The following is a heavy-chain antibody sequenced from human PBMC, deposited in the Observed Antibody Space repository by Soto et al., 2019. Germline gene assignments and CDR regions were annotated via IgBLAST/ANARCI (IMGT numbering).Heavy chain of an antibody. CDR1: GYSISSGYY. D-gene: IGHD3-9*01. J-gene: IGHJ6*01. CDR2: IYHSGST. CDR3: ARGSGLLRYFGGDV. V-gene: IGHV4-38-2*01. Sequence: SETLSLTCAVSGYSISSGYYWGWIRQPPGKGLEWIGSIYHSGSTYYNPSLKSRVTISVDTSKNQFSLKLSSVTAADTAVYYCARGSGLLRYFGGDVWGKGPRSPSPQ.